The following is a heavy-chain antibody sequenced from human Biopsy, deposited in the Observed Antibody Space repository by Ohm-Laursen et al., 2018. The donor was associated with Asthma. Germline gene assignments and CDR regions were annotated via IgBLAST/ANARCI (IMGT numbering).Heavy chain of an antibody. D-gene: IGHD2-15*01. CDR3: ARGGYCSDGDCYLRRPSYPVSYFDL. Sequence: SQTLSLTCTVSYGSITSGGHYWTWIRQPPGKGLEWIGEIIHRGNTNYNRSLKSRLTLSVDTPKNQFSLKLSSVTAADTAVYYCARGGYCSDGDCYLRRPSYPVSYFDLWGRGTLVTVSS. J-gene: IGHJ2*01. CDR2: IIHRGNT. CDR1: YGSITSGGHY. V-gene: IGHV4-30-2*01.